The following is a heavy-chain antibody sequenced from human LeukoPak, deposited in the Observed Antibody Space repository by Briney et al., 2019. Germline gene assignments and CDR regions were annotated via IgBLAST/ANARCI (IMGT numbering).Heavy chain of an antibody. CDR2: ISGSGGRT. V-gene: IGHV3-23*01. CDR3: VKSRRVGANQRGLFDY. Sequence: GGSLRLSCAASGLTFSSYAMNWVRQAPEKGLEWVSAISGSGGRTYYADSVKGRFTISRDNSKNTLYLQMNSLRVEDTAVYYCVKSRRVGANQRGLFDYWGQGTLVTVSP. D-gene: IGHD1-26*01. J-gene: IGHJ4*02. CDR1: GLTFSSYA.